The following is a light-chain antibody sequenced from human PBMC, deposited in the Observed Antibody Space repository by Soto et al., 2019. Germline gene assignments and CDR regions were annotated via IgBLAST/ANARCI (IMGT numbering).Light chain of an antibody. CDR3: QQYKNWPPLT. CDR1: QSVSSN. CDR2: GAS. Sequence: ETVMTQSPATLSASPGERATLSCRASQSVSSNLAWYQQKPGQAPRLLIYGASTSATGIPARFSGSGSGTDFTLTISSLQSEDFAVYFCQQYKNWPPLTFGGGTKVEIK. J-gene: IGKJ4*01. V-gene: IGKV3-15*01.